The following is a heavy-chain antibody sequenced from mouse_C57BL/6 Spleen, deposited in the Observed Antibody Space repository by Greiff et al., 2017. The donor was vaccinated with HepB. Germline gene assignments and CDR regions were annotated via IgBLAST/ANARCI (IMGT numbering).Heavy chain of an antibody. D-gene: IGHD2-4*01. V-gene: IGHV1-61*01. CDR2: IYPSDSET. Sequence: QVQLQQPGAELVRPGSSVKLSCKASGYTFTSYWMDWVKQRPGQGLEWIGNIYPSDSETHYNQKFKDKATLTVDKSSSTAYIQLSSLTSEDSAVYYCARDDYDEGYAMDYWGQGTSVTVSS. CDR3: ARDDYDEGYAMDY. CDR1: GYTFTSYW. J-gene: IGHJ4*01.